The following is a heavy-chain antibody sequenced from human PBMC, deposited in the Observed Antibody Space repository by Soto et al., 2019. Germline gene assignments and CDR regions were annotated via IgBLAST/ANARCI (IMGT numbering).Heavy chain of an antibody. CDR3: ARGRYSSSWYVDY. Sequence: QVQLQESGPGLVKPSETLSLTCTVSGGSISSYYWSWIRQPPGKGLEWIGYIYYSGSTNYNPSLKSRVTISVDTSKNQFSLKLSSVTAADTAVYYCARGRYSSSWYVDYWGQGTLVTVSS. D-gene: IGHD6-13*01. J-gene: IGHJ4*02. CDR1: GGSISSYY. V-gene: IGHV4-59*01. CDR2: IYYSGST.